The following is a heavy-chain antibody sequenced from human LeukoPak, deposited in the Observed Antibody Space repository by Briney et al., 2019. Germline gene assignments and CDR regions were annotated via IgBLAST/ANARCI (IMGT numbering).Heavy chain of an antibody. CDR1: GFIFDDYG. CDR3: ARVYLSQQLVPGLDY. V-gene: IGHV3-20*04. Sequence: GGSLRLSCAASGFIFDDYGMSWVRQAPGKGLEWVSGINWNGSITGYADSVKGRFTIPRDNAKNSLYLQMNSLRAEDTALYYCARVYLSQQLVPGLDYWGQGTLVTVSS. J-gene: IGHJ4*02. CDR2: INWNGSIT. D-gene: IGHD6-13*01.